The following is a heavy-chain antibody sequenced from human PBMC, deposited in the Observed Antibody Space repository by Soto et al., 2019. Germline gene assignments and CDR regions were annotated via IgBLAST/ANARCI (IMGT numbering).Heavy chain of an antibody. CDR2: IKQDGSEK. V-gene: IGHV3-7*05. CDR3: ARKAVAEIIDY. Sequence: EVQLVESGGGLVQPGGSLRLSCAASGFTFSSYWMSWVRQAPGKGLEWVANIKQDGSEKYYVDSVKGRFTISRDNAENSLYLQMNSLRAEDTAVYYCARKAVAEIIDYWGQGTLVTVSS. J-gene: IGHJ4*02. D-gene: IGHD6-19*01. CDR1: GFTFSSYW.